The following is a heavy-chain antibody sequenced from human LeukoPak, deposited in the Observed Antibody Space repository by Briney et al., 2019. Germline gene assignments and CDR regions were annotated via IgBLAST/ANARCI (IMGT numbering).Heavy chain of an antibody. Sequence: SETLSLTCAVYGGSFSGYYWSWIRQPPGKGLEWTGEINHSGSTNYNPSLKSRVTISVDTSKNQFSLKLSSVTAADTAVYYCARGPRITIFGVVTRDYFDYWGQGTLVTVSS. J-gene: IGHJ4*02. CDR2: INHSGST. CDR3: ARGPRITIFGVVTRDYFDY. D-gene: IGHD3-3*01. CDR1: GGSFSGYY. V-gene: IGHV4-34*01.